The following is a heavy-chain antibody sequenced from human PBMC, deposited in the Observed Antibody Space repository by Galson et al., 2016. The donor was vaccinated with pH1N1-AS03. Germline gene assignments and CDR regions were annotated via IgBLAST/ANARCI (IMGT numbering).Heavy chain of an antibody. J-gene: IGHJ3*01. CDR2: IDTDGTSA. CDR3: ASDGVFDHKSAFDF. CDR1: GFAFNKFW. V-gene: IGHV3-74*03. D-gene: IGHD3-9*01. Sequence: SLRLSCAVSGFAFNKFWMHWVRQAPGKGLEWVSQIDTDGTSATYADSVKGRFTTSRDNAKNTLYLQMNSLRDEDTAVYYCASDGVFDHKSAFDFWGQGTMVTVSS.